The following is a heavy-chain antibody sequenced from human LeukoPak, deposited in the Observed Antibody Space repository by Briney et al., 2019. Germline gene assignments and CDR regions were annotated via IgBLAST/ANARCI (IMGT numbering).Heavy chain of an antibody. CDR1: GYTFTSYG. D-gene: IGHD6-13*01. V-gene: IGHV1-18*01. Sequence: ASVKVSCKASGYTFTSYGISWVRQAPGQGLEWMGWTSAYNGNTNYAQKLQGRVTMTTDTSTSTAYMELRSLRSDDTAVYYCARESYSSSWYRFDYWGQGTLVTVSS. CDR2: TSAYNGNT. CDR3: ARESYSSSWYRFDY. J-gene: IGHJ4*02.